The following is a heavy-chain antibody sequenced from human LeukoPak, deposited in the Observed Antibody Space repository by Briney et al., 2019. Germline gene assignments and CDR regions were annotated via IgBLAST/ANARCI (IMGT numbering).Heavy chain of an antibody. J-gene: IGHJ4*02. CDR3: AKGGESVRYCSGGSCHGNFDY. CDR2: ISGSGGST. CDR1: GFMFSNHG. D-gene: IGHD2-15*01. V-gene: IGHV3-23*01. Sequence: GGTLRLSCAASGFMFSNHGMNWVRQAPGKGLEWLSTISGSGGSTYYADSVKGRFTISRDNSKNTLYLQMNSLRAEDTAVYYCAKGGESVRYCSGGSCHGNFDYWGQGTLVTVSS.